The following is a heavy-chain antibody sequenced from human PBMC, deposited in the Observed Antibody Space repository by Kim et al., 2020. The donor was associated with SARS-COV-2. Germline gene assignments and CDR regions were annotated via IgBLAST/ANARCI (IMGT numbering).Heavy chain of an antibody. Sequence: ASVKVSCKVSGYTLTELSMHWVRQAPGKGLEWMGGFDPEDGETIYAQKFQGRVTMTEDTSTDTAYMELSSLRSEDTAVYYCATGWMGSIFGVVRRADARGWFDPWGQGTLVTVSS. CDR2: FDPEDGET. CDR1: GYTLTELS. CDR3: ATGWMGSIFGVVRRADARGWFDP. D-gene: IGHD3-3*01. J-gene: IGHJ5*02. V-gene: IGHV1-24*01.